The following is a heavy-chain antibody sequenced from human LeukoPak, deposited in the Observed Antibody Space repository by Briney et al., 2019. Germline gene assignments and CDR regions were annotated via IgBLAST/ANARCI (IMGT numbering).Heavy chain of an antibody. CDR3: ARDRYYYDSSGYIRGISFDC. J-gene: IGHJ4*02. Sequence: ASVKVSCKASVYTFTRYYMHWVRQAPRQGLEWMGIINPSGGSTSYAQKFQGRVTMTRDTSTSTVYMELSSLRSEDTAVYYCARDRYYYDSSGYIRGISFDCWGKGTLVTVS. D-gene: IGHD3-22*01. V-gene: IGHV1-46*01. CDR2: INPSGGST. CDR1: VYTFTRYY.